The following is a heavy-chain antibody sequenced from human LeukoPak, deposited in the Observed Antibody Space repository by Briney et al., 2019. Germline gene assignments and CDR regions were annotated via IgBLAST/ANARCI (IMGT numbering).Heavy chain of an antibody. Sequence: GGSLRLSCAASGFTFSSYWMHWVRQAPGKGLVWVSRIRTDGGSTYYADSVKGRFTVSRDNAENTLYLQMNSLRLEDTAVYYCATDRAWGGFGNWGQGTLVTVSS. CDR1: GFTFSSYW. J-gene: IGHJ4*02. CDR2: IRTDGGST. D-gene: IGHD3-16*01. CDR3: ATDRAWGGFGN. V-gene: IGHV3-74*01.